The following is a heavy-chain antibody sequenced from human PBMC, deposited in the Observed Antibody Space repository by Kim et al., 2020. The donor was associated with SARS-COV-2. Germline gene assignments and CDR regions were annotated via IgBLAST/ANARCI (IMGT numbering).Heavy chain of an antibody. CDR3: ARLSTYDFWGAYYPTLGYYYLYCVDV. D-gene: IGHD3-3*01. J-gene: IGHJ6*03. Sequence: ASVKVSCKASGYTFTSYDINWVRQANGQGLEWMGWMNPNSGNTGYAQKFQGRVTMTRNTSISTAYMELSSLRSEDTAVYYCARLSTYDFWGAYYPTLGYYYLYCVDVWGKGTAVPVSS. CDR2: MNPNSGNT. V-gene: IGHV1-8*01. CDR1: GYTFTSYD.